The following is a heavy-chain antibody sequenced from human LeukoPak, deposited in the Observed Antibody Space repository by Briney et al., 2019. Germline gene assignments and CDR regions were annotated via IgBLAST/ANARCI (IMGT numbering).Heavy chain of an antibody. Sequence: GGSLRLSCAASGFSFSSCAMSWARQAPGKGLEWVSGISGSGTTYYADSVKGRFTISRDNSKNTRYLQMNSLRAEDTAVYYCAKEYSSSSGGLDYWGQGTLVTVSS. D-gene: IGHD6-6*01. J-gene: IGHJ4*02. CDR1: GFSFSSCA. V-gene: IGHV3-23*01. CDR3: AKEYSSSSGGLDY. CDR2: ISGSGTT.